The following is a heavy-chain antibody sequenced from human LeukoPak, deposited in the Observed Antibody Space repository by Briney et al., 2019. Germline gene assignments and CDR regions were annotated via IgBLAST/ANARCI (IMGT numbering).Heavy chain of an antibody. CDR1: GGSISSGGYS. D-gene: IGHD1-26*01. J-gene: IGHJ4*02. CDR3: ARGPIVGATRGLWDFDY. Sequence: SQTLSLTCTVSGGSISSGGYSWSWIRQHPGKGLEWIGYIYYSGSTYYNPSLKSRVTTSVDTSKNQFSLKLSSVTAADAAVYYCARGPIVGATRGLWDFDYWGQGTLVTVSS. CDR2: IYYSGST. V-gene: IGHV4-31*03.